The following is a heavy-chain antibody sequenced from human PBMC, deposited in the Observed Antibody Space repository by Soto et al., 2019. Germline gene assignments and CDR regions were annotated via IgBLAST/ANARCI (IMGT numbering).Heavy chain of an antibody. CDR3: AKDSGYNYGYFRWFDQ. J-gene: IGHJ5*02. V-gene: IGHV4-59*01. CDR2: IFYSGST. D-gene: IGHD5-18*01. CDR1: GGSISNYY. Sequence: PSETLSLTCTVSGGSISNYYWSWIRQPPGRGLEWIGHIFYSGSTNYNPALKSRVTISVDTSKSQFSLKLSSVTAADTAVYYCAKDSGYNYGYFRWFDQWGQGTMGTVSS.